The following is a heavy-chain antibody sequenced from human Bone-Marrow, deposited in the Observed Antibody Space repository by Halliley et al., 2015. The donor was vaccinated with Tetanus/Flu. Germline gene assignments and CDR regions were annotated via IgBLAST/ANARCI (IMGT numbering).Heavy chain of an antibody. Sequence: SLRLSCAASGFTFNIYPMSWVRQAPGKGLEWVSGISGNGDETYNAGSVKGRFTISRDNSKNTLYLQMNSLTAEDTAVYYCAKGSSTRSGGFEYWGRGSLFAGSS. CDR1: GFTFNIYP. D-gene: IGHD3-10*01. V-gene: IGHV3-23*01. J-gene: IGHJ4*02. CDR2: ISGNGDET. CDR3: AKGSSTRSGGFEY.